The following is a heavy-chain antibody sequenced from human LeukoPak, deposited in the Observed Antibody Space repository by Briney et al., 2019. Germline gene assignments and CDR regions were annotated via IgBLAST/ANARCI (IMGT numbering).Heavy chain of an antibody. CDR1: GFTFSSYG. CDR2: IRYDGSNK. D-gene: IGHD3-10*01. V-gene: IGHV3-30*02. Sequence: GGSLRLSCAASGFTFSSYGMHWVRQAPGKGLEWVAFIRYDGSNKYYADSVKGRFTISRDNSKNTLYLQMNSLRAEDTAVYYCARAIYYYGSGIHWFDPWGQGTLVTVSS. CDR3: ARAIYYYGSGIHWFDP. J-gene: IGHJ5*02.